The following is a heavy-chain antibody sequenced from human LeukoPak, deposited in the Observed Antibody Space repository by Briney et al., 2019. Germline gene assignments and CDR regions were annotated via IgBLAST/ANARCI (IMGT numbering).Heavy chain of an antibody. Sequence: ASVKVSCKASGYTFTSYGISWVRQAPGQGLEWMGWTSAYNGNTNYAQKLQGRVTMTTDTSTSTAYMELRSLRSDDTAVYYCARGTDLGTPPDYFDYWGQGTLVTVSS. CDR3: ARGTDLGTPPDYFDY. CDR2: TSAYNGNT. V-gene: IGHV1-18*01. CDR1: GYTFTSYG. J-gene: IGHJ4*02. D-gene: IGHD1-14*01.